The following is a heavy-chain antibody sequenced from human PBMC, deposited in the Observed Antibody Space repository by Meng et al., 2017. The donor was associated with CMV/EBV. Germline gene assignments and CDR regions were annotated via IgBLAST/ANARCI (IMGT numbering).Heavy chain of an antibody. CDR2: IRYDGSNK. D-gene: IGHD6-6*01. V-gene: IGHV3-30*02. J-gene: IGHJ6*02. Sequence: GESLKISCAASGFTFSSYGMHWVRQAPGKGLEWVAFIRYDGSNKYYADSVKGRFTIPRDNSKNTLYLQMNSLRAEDTAVYYCAKGQVSLSSGMDVWGQGTTVTVSS. CDR3: AKGQVSLSSGMDV. CDR1: GFTFSSYG.